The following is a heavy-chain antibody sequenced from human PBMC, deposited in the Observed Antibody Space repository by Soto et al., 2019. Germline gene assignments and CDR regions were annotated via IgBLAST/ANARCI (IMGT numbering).Heavy chain of an antibody. J-gene: IGHJ4*02. Sequence: PXTPALTCTVTGGSMHTFYWSWVRQPAWKGLELIGRSFSSGSTSFNPSLESRVAMSVDTSKNHFSLNLSSVTAADMAVYYCAREGSYSAYNFAHGIQLWSFDFWGQGALVTVS. V-gene: IGHV4-4*07. CDR3: AREGSYSAYNFAHGIQLWSFDF. D-gene: IGHD5-12*01. CDR2: SFSSGST. CDR1: GGSMHTFY.